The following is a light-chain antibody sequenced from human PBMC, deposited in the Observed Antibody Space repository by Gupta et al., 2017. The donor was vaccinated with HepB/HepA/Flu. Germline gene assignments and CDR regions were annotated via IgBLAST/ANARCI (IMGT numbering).Light chain of an antibody. CDR3: QQDDNLPWT. V-gene: IGKV1-33*01. CDR1: QDISNY. CDR2: DAS. Sequence: DIKMNQSPSSLSASVGDRVTNTCQASQDISNYLNWYQQKPGQAPKLLIYDASNLETGVPSRFSGSGSGTDFTFSISSLQPEDFATYYCQQDDNLPWTFGQGTKVEIK. J-gene: IGKJ1*01.